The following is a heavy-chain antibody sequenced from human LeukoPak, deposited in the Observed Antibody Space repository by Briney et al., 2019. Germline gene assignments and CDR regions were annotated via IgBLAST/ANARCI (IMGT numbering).Heavy chain of an antibody. V-gene: IGHV3-23*01. CDR2: ISGSGGST. J-gene: IGHJ4*02. CDR1: GFTFSSYA. D-gene: IGHD3-22*01. CDR3: AKSATYYDSSGYGD. Sequence: GGSLRLSCAASGFTFSSYAMSWVRQAPGKGLEWVSAISGSGGSTYYADSVKGRFTISRDNSTNTLYLQMNSLRAEDTAVYYCAKSATYYDSSGYGDWGQGTLVTVSS.